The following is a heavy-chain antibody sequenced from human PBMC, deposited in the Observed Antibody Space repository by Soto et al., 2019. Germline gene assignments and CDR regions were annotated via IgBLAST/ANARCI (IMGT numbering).Heavy chain of an antibody. CDR1: GFTFSSYS. V-gene: IGHV5-51*01. CDR2: IFSSDSSA. Sequence: GESLKISCKASGFTFSSYSLGWVRHMPGKGLQWMGNIFSSDSSAKYSPSFVGQVTISVDRSINTAYLQWSSLKASDTAIYYCAKELRHDYNLAYFAHWGQGTLVTVSS. J-gene: IGHJ4*02. D-gene: IGHD4-4*01. CDR3: AKELRHDYNLAYFAH.